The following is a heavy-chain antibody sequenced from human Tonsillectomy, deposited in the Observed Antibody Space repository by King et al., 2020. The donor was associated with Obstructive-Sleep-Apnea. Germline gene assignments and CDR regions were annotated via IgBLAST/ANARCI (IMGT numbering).Heavy chain of an antibody. V-gene: IGHV3-30*04. D-gene: IGHD7-27*01. CDR1: GFTFSNYA. CDR3: ARDSWGFDY. J-gene: IGHJ4*02. Sequence: VQLVESGGGVVQPGRSLRLSCAASGFTFSNYAMHWVRQAPGKGLEWVAIISYDGSNKYYADSVKGRFTISRDNSQNTLYLQMNSLRPEDTAVYYCARDSWGFDYWGQGTLVTVSS. CDR2: ISYDGSNK.